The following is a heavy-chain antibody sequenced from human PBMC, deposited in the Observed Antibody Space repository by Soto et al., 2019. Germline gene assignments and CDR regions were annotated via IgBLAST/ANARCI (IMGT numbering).Heavy chain of an antibody. V-gene: IGHV3-21*01. CDR2: ISSSSSYI. CDR1: GFNFNSHD. CDR3: ARDAEPYSSSWYGYY. Sequence: GALRSSCAGSGFNFNSHDLKRVRQAPGKLLEWVSSISSSSSYIYYADSVKGRFTISRDNAKNSLYLQMNSLRAEDTAVYYCARDAEPYSSSWYGYYWGQGTLVTVSS. D-gene: IGHD6-13*01. J-gene: IGHJ4*02.